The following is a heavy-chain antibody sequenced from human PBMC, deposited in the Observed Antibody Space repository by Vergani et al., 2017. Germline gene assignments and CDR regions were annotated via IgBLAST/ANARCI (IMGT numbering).Heavy chain of an antibody. CDR1: GFTFSSYA. Sequence: EVQLLESGGGLVQPGGSLRLSCAASGFTFSSYAISWVRQAPGKGLEWVSAISGSGVSTYYADSVKGRFNISRENSKNTLYLKMNSLRAEDTAVYYCAKASSGYYWGQGTLVTVSS. J-gene: IGHJ4*02. CDR3: AKASSGYY. V-gene: IGHV3-23*01. D-gene: IGHD6-19*01. CDR2: ISGSGVST.